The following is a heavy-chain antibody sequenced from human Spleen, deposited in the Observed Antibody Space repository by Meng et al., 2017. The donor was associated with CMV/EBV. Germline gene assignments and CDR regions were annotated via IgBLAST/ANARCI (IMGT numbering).Heavy chain of an antibody. D-gene: IGHD2-2*01. CDR3: AKEKLGYCSSTSCYGMDV. J-gene: IGHJ6*02. V-gene: IGHV3-30*02. Sequence: GESLKISCAASGLTFSSYGMHWVRQAPGKGLEWVAFIRYDGTSEYYADSVEGRFTISRDNSKDTLSLQMNSLRADDTAVYYCAKEKLGYCSSTSCYGMDVWGQGTTVTVSS. CDR1: GLTFSSYG. CDR2: IRYDGTSE.